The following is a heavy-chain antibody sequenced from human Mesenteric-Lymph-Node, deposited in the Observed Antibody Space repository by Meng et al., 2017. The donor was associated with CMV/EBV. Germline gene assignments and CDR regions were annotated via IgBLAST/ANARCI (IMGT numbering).Heavy chain of an antibody. D-gene: IGHD3-3*01. V-gene: IGHV3-21*01. J-gene: IGHJ5*02. Sequence: GESLKISCAASGFTFSGYYMSWIRQAPGKGLEWVASLSSANTYIYYADSVRGRFTISRDKDKNSLFLQMNSLRAEDTAVYYCARSYDFWSGRPWFDPWGQGTLVTVSS. CDR3: ARSYDFWSGRPWFDP. CDR1: GFTFSGYY. CDR2: LSSANTYI.